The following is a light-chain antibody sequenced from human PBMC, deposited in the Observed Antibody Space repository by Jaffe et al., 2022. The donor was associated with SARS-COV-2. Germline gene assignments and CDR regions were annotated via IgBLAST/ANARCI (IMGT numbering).Light chain of an antibody. CDR2: GAS. CDR1: QSISSSN. J-gene: IGKJ2*01. CDR3: QQYGSSPYT. V-gene: IGKV3-20*01. Sequence: ELVLTQSPGTLSLSPGERATLSCGASQSISSSNLAWYQQKPGQAPRLLIYGASSRATGIPDRFSGSGSGTDFTLTISRLEPEDFAVYYCQQYGSSPYTFGQGTRLDVK.